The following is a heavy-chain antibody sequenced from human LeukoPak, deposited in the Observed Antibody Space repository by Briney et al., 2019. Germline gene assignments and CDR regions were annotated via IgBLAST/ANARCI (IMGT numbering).Heavy chain of an antibody. J-gene: IGHJ4*02. CDR2: TIGSGDSK. CDR1: GFTFRNYG. CDR3: ASLYNDYGDY. Sequence: AGGSLRLSCAASGFTFRNYGMSWVRQVPGKGLEWVSGTIGSGDSKFYADPVKGRFTISRDNSRNTLYLHMNSLRVDDTAVYYCASLYNDYGDYWGQGALVTVSS. V-gene: IGHV3-23*01. D-gene: IGHD5-24*01.